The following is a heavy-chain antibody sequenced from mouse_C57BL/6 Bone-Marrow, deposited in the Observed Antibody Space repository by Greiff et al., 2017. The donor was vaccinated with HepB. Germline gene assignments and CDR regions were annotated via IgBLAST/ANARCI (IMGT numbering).Heavy chain of an antibody. CDR1: GFTFTDYY. CDR3: ARQEMGYYGSSRAMDY. J-gene: IGHJ4*01. CDR2: VYPYNGGT. D-gene: IGHD1-1*01. Sequence: EVQLQQSGPVLVKPGPSVKISCKASGFTFTDYYMHWVKQSHGKSLEWIGLVYPYNGGTSYNQKFKGKATLTVDTSSSTAYMELNRLTSEDSAVYYRARQEMGYYGSSRAMDYWGQGTSVTVSS. V-gene: IGHV1-36*01.